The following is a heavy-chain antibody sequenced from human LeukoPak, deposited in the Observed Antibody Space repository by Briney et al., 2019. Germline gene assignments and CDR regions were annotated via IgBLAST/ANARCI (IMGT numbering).Heavy chain of an antibody. CDR2: IYHSGTTYSGST. V-gene: IGHV4-39*07. Sequence: SETLSLTCTVSGASMSNYYWVWIRQPPGKGLEWIGSIYHSGTTYSGSTYYNPSLKSRVTISLDTSKNQFSLKVGSMTAADTAVYYCARAGGYGLIDYWGQGTMVTVSS. CDR3: ARAGGYGLIDY. CDR1: GASMSNYY. D-gene: IGHD5-18*01. J-gene: IGHJ4*02.